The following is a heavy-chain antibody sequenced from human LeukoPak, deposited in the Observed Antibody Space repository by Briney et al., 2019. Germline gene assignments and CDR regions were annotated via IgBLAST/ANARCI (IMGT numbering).Heavy chain of an antibody. CDR2: ISGSGGST. Sequence: GGTLRLSCAASGFTFSSYGMSWVRQAPGKGLEWVSAISGSGGSTYYADSVKGRFTISRDNSKNTLYLQMNSLRAEDTAVYYCAKVAGRINYFDYWGQGTLVTVSS. D-gene: IGHD2-15*01. CDR3: AKVAGRINYFDY. J-gene: IGHJ4*02. CDR1: GFTFSSYG. V-gene: IGHV3-23*01.